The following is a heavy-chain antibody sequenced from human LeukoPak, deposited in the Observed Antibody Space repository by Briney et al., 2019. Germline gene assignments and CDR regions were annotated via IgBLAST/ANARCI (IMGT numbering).Heavy chain of an antibody. CDR3: ARGVYIAAGQYGY. CDR1: GGSFSGYY. Sequence: PSETLSLTCAVYGGSFSGYYWSWVRQSPGKGLEWIGEIDQSGSTNSQPSLKSRVTMSVDTSKNQFSLKLSSVTAADTAVYYCARGVYIAAGQYGYWGQGTLVTVSS. J-gene: IGHJ4*02. D-gene: IGHD6-13*01. CDR2: IDQSGST. V-gene: IGHV4-34*01.